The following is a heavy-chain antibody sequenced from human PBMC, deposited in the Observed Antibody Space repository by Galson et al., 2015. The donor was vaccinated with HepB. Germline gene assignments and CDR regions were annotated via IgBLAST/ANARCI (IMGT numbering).Heavy chain of an antibody. J-gene: IGHJ3*02. Sequence: SLRLSCAASGFPFSSSDMHWVRQAPGKGLEWVAFIRSDASIIYYADSVTGRFTISRDSSKNTLSLQMNSLRAEDTAVYYCAKVLDGDYQRGFDIRGQGTMVSVSS. D-gene: IGHD4-17*01. V-gene: IGHV3-30*02. CDR2: IRSDASII. CDR3: AKVLDGDYQRGFDI. CDR1: GFPFSSSD.